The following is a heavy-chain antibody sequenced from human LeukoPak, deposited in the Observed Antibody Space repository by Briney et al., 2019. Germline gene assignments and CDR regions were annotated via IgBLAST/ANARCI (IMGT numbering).Heavy chain of an antibody. CDR2: IYSGGST. J-gene: IGHJ4*02. D-gene: IGHD3-22*01. Sequence: GGSLRLSCAASGFTVSSNYMSWVRQAPGKGLEWVSVIYSGGSTCYADSVKGRFTISRDNSKNTLYLQMNSLRAEDTAVYYCARDHYYDSSGYPGFDYWGQGTLVTVSS. V-gene: IGHV3-53*01. CDR3: ARDHYYDSSGYPGFDY. CDR1: GFTVSSNY.